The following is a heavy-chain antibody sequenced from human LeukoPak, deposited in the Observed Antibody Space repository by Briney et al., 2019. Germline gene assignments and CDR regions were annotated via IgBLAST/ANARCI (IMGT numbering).Heavy chain of an antibody. D-gene: IGHD2-15*01. J-gene: IGHJ6*02. V-gene: IGHV4-61*01. CDR3: ARGPYCSGGSCYSYYYYGMDV. CDR1: GGSVSSGSYY. Sequence: PSETLSLTCTVSGGSVSSGSYYWSWIRQPPGKGLEWIGYIYYSGSTNYNPSLKSRVTISVDTSKNQFSLKLSSVTAADTAVYYCARGPYCSGGSCYSYYYYGMDVWGQGTTVTVSS. CDR2: IYYSGST.